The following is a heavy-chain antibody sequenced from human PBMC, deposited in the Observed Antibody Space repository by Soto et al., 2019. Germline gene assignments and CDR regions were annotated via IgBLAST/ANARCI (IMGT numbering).Heavy chain of an antibody. V-gene: IGHV4-59*08. Sequence: SETLSLTCTVSGGSIIDYYWSWIRQPPGKGLEWIGYIYYSGTTDYSPSLKSRVTISVDTSKNQFSLKLSSVTAADSAIYYCARQSGGYYYYGMDVWGQGTTVTVSS. CDR1: GGSIIDYY. J-gene: IGHJ6*02. CDR3: ARQSGGYYYYGMDV. CDR2: IYYSGTT. D-gene: IGHD1-26*01.